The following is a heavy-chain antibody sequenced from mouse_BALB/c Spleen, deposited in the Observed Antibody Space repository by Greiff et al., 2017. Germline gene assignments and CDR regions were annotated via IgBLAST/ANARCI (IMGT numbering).Heavy chain of an antibody. CDR3: AGSVPYGYDLSYYFDY. D-gene: IGHD2-2*01. CDR1: GYTFTDYA. V-gene: IGHV1S137*01. J-gene: IGHJ2*01. Sequence: LVESGAELVRPGVSVKISCKGSGYTFTDYAMHWVKQSHAKSLEWIGVISTYYGDASYNQKFTGKATMTVDKSSSTAYMELARLTSEDSAIYYCAGSVPYGYDLSYYFDYWGQGTTLTVSS. CDR2: ISTYYGDA.